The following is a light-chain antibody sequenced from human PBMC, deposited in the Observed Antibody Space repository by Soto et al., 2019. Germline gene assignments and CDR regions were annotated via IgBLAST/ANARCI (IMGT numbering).Light chain of an antibody. CDR3: QQYHNWCPSP. J-gene: IGKJ2*01. CDR1: QSVSSN. V-gene: IGKV3-15*01. CDR2: GAS. Sequence: ERVMTESPATLSVSPGERTTLSCRASQSVSSNLAWHQQKPGQAPRLLIYGASTRATGIPARFSGSGSGTEFTLTISSLQFEDFAVYYCQQYHNWCPSPFCQGIKVDIK.